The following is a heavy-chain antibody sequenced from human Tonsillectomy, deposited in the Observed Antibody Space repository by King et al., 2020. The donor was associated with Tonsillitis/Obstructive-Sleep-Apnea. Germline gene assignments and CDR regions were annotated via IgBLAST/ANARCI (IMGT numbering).Heavy chain of an antibody. CDR1: GFTFSSYA. V-gene: IGHV3-30*04. J-gene: IGHJ4*02. CDR3: ARYPGDYGSGRGCFDY. D-gene: IGHD3-10*01. CDR2: ISYDGSNK. Sequence: VQLVESGGGVVQPGRSLRLSCVASGFTFSSYAMHWVRQDPGKGLEWVAVISYDGSNKYDADSVKGRFTISRDNSKNTVYLKMNSLRAEDTAVYYCARYPGDYGSGRGCFDYWGQGTLVTVSS.